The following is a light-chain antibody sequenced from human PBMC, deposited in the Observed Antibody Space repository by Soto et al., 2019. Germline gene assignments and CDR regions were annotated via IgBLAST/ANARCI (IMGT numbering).Light chain of an antibody. CDR3: LQDYGDSWT. V-gene: IGKV1-6*01. J-gene: IGKJ1*01. CDR1: RDVGSD. CDR2: AAS. Sequence: IQITQSPSSLSASVGDTVIITCRASRDVGSDVSWYQQKPGQAPKLLIYAASNLYTGVPSRFSGSRSGTEFTLTISSLQPEDFASYYCLQDYGDSWTFGQGTKVDIK.